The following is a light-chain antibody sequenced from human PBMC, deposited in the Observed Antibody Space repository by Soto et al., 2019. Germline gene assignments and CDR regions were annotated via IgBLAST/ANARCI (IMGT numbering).Light chain of an antibody. V-gene: IGKV3-11*01. Sequence: EIVLTQSPATLSLSPGERATLSCRASQSVGKYLGWYQQKPGQAPRLLIYDASTRATDIPARFSGSGSGTDFTLTISSLEPEDFALYYCQHYGRSPITFGQGTRLEIK. CDR3: QHYGRSPIT. CDR2: DAS. J-gene: IGKJ5*01. CDR1: QSVGKY.